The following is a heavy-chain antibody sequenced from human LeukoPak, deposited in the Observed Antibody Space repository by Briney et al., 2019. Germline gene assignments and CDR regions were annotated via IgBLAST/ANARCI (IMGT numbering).Heavy chain of an antibody. V-gene: IGHV1-8*03. CDR1: GYTFTSYD. J-gene: IGHJ4*02. Sequence: ASVKVSCKASGYTFTSYDINWVRQATGQGLEWMGWMNPNSGNTGYAQKFQSRVTITRNTSISTAYMELSSLRSEDTAVYYCARGRSNAGRPLDYWGQGTLVTVSS. CDR2: MNPNSGNT. CDR3: ARGRSNAGRPLDY.